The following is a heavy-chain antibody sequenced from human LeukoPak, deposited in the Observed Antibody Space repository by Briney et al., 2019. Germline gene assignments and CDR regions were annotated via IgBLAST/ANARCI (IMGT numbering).Heavy chain of an antibody. J-gene: IGHJ4*02. CDR2: IYHSGST. Sequence: PSQTLSLTCAVSGGSISIGGYSWSWIRQPPGKGLEWIGYIYHSGSTYYNPSLKSRVTISVDRSKNQFSLKLSSVTAADTAVYYCARGLVLWFGELPSLNYFDYWGQGTLVTVSS. D-gene: IGHD3-10*01. CDR1: GGSISIGGYS. V-gene: IGHV4-30-2*01. CDR3: ARGLVLWFGELPSLNYFDY.